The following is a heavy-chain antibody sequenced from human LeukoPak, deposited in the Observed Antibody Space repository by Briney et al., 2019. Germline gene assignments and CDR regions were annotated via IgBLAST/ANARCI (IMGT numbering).Heavy chain of an antibody. CDR2: ISAYNGNT. D-gene: IGHD4-17*01. V-gene: IGHV1-18*01. Sequence: ASVNVSFKSSGYTFTNYGISWVRQAPGQGLAWMGWISAYNGNTNYAQKLQGRVTMTTDTSTSTAYMELRSLRSDDTAVYYFAGELRLRGHFGTVDYSGEGTLVTVS. J-gene: IGHJ4*02. CDR3: AGELRLRGHFGTVDY. CDR1: GYTFTNYG.